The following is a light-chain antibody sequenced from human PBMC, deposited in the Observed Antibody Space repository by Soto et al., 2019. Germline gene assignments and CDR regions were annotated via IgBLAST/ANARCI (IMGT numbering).Light chain of an antibody. CDR3: QQYGRSPTT. V-gene: IGKV3-20*01. J-gene: IGKJ1*01. CDR1: QNSGSSY. Sequence: EIVLTQSPDTLSLSPGERATLSCMASQNSGSSYLAWYQQKRGQAPRFLIYGASSSATGIPDRFSGSGSGTDFTLTISRLEPEDFAVYYCQQYGRSPTTFGQGTKVDIK. CDR2: GAS.